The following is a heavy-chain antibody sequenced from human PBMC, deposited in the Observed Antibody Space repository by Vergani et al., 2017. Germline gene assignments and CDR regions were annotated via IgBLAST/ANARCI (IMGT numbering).Heavy chain of an antibody. CDR2: IRYDGSNK. D-gene: IGHD2-2*01. J-gene: IGHJ6*03. CDR3: ARDNIVVVPAASITGTDRYYYYYMDV. CDR1: GFTFSSYG. Sequence: QLVESGGGVVQPGGSLRLSCAASGFTFSSYGMHWVRQAPGKGLEWVAFIRYDGSNKYYADSVKGRFTISRDNSKNTLYLQMNSLRAEDTAVYYCARDNIVVVPAASITGTDRYYYYYMDVWGKGTTVTVSS. V-gene: IGHV3-30*02.